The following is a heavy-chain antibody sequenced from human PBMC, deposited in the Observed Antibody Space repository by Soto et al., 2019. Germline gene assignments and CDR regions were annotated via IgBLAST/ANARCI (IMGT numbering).Heavy chain of an antibody. D-gene: IGHD2-2*01. CDR1: GFAFNNYG. V-gene: IGHV3-21*01. CDR3: AREDSIIIPAVSDF. Sequence: GSLRLSCTVSGFAFNNYGINWVRQAPGKGLEWVSSISKSDYTYYSDSVKGRFTISRDNARNSVSLQMNTLRVEDTAVYYCAREDSIIIPAVSDFWGQGTLVTVSS. CDR2: ISKSDYT. J-gene: IGHJ4*02.